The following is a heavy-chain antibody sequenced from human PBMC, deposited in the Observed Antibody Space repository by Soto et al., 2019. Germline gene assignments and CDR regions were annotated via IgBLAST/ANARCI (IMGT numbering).Heavy chain of an antibody. Sequence: EVQLLESGGGLVQPRGSLRLSCAASGFTFSSYAMSWVRQAPGKGLEWVSAISGSGGSTYYADSVKGRFTISRDNSKNTLYLQINSLRAEDTAVYYCVKDLGFLEWLFPFDYWGQGTLVTVSS. D-gene: IGHD3-3*01. CDR2: ISGSGGST. CDR1: GFTFSSYA. CDR3: VKDLGFLEWLFPFDY. V-gene: IGHV3-23*01. J-gene: IGHJ4*02.